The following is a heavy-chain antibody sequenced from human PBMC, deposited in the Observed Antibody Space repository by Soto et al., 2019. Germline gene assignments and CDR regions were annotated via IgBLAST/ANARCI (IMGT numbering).Heavy chain of an antibody. Sequence: GGSLRLSCAASGFTFSSYSMNWVRQAPGKGLEWVSSISSSSSYIYYADSVKGRFTISRDNAKNSLYLQMNSLRAEDTAVYYCARARGDRANWNYRGFYYYMDVWGKGTTVTVSS. V-gene: IGHV3-21*01. CDR2: ISSSSSYI. CDR3: ARARGDRANWNYRGFYYYMDV. D-gene: IGHD1-7*01. J-gene: IGHJ6*03. CDR1: GFTFSSYS.